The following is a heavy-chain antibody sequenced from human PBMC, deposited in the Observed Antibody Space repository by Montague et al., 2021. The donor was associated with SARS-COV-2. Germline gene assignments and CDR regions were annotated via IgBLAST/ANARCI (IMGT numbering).Heavy chain of an antibody. J-gene: IGHJ4*02. CDR1: GGSFSDYF. D-gene: IGHD3-22*01. CDR2: VNHRGTS. Sequence: SETLSLTCAVYGGSFSDYFWTWIRQPPGKGLEWIGEVNHRGTSNYNPSLESRVSISVDTSKNQFSLYLGSVTAADTAVYYCARGRQHFNMIVVVMTGGEYYFDYWGQGTLVTVSS. CDR3: ARGRQHFNMIVVVMTGGEYYFDY. V-gene: IGHV4-34*01.